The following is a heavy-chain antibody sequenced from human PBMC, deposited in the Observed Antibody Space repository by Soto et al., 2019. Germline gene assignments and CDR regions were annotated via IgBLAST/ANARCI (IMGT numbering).Heavy chain of an antibody. D-gene: IGHD3-10*01. V-gene: IGHV4-4*03. J-gene: IGHJ4*02. CDR1: SGSISSTNW. Sequence: PEPLSLTCTVSSGSISSTNWWSSVRHPPEKELERIREIYHSGSTNYNPSLKSRVPRSVDKSKIQCSLKLSSVPAADTAVYYCAREVLDSYGDFDYWGQGTLVTVSS. CDR3: AREVLDSYGDFDY. CDR2: IYHSGST.